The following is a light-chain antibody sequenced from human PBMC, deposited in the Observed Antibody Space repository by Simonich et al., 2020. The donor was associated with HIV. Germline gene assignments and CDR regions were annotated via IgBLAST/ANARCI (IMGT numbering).Light chain of an antibody. V-gene: IGKV1-5*03. J-gene: IGKJ1*01. CDR2: KAS. CDR3: QQYNSHFPT. Sequence: DIQMTQSHSTLSASVGDRVTITCRANQSINNCLAWYQQKPGKAPKLLIYKASTLESGVPSTFSGSGSGTEFTLTISSLQPDDFATYYCQQYNSHFPTFGQGTKMEIK. CDR1: QSINNC.